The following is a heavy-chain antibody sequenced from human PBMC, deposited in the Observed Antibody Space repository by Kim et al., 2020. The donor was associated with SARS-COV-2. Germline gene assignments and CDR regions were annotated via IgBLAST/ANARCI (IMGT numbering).Heavy chain of an antibody. CDR2: FDPEEDDT. Sequence: ASVKVSCKVSGYSLTYLSLHWVRQAPGKGLEWMGGFDPEEDDTIYAQKFQGRVAMTEDTFTDTAYMDLRSLRSDDTAVYYCASGGTSQSFNIWGQGTSVT. J-gene: IGHJ3*02. V-gene: IGHV1-24*01. CDR1: GYSLTYLS. D-gene: IGHD1-1*01. CDR3: ASGGTSQSFNI.